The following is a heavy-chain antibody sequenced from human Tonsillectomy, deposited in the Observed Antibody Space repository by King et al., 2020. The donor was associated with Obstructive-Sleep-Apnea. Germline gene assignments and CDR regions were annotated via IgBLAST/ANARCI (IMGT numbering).Heavy chain of an antibody. D-gene: IGHD3-22*01. J-gene: IGHJ4*02. CDR3: ARDYYYDSSGYYVDY. CDR2: IYHSGST. V-gene: IGHV4-38-2*02. CDR1: GYSISSGYY. Sequence: MPLQESGPGLVKPSETLSLTCTVSGYSISSGYYWGWIRQPPGKGLEWLGSIYHSGSTYYNPSLKSRVTISVDTSKNQFSLKLSSVTAADTAVYYCARDYYYDSSGYYVDYWGQGTLVTVSS.